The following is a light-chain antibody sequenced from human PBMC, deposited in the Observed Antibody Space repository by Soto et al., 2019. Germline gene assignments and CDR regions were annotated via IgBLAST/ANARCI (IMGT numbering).Light chain of an antibody. CDR2: GNS. J-gene: IGLJ2*01. Sequence: QSVLTQPPSVSGAPGQRVTISCTGSSSNIGAGYDVHWYQQLPGTAPKLLIYGNSNRPSGVPDRFSGSKSGTSASLAITGLQAEDEADYYCQSYDSSLSGSEVVFGGGTKLPVL. CDR3: QSYDSSLSGSEVV. CDR1: SSNIGAGYD. V-gene: IGLV1-40*01.